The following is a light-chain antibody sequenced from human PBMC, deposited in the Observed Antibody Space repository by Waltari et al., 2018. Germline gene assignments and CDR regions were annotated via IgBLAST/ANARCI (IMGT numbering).Light chain of an antibody. Sequence: QSALTQPASVSGSPGQSITISCTGTSSDVGGYSLVSWSQQYPGKAPTVIIYEVTKRPSGVSNRFSGSKSGNTASLTISGLQAEDEADYYCCSYAGGDTLIFGGGTKLTVL. J-gene: IGLJ2*01. CDR2: EVT. CDR3: CSYAGGDTLI. V-gene: IGLV2-23*02. CDR1: SSDVGGYSL.